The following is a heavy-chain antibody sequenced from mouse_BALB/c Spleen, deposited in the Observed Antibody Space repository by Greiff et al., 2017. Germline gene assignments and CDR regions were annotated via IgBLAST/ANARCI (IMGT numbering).Heavy chain of an antibody. J-gene: IGHJ3*01. V-gene: IGHV6-6*02. CDR3: TRFYYGNPFAC. CDR2: IRLKSNNYAT. CDR1: GFTFSNYW. D-gene: IGHD2-1*01. Sequence: EVKLMESGGGLVQPGGSMKLSCVASGFTFSNYWMNWVRQSPEKGLEWVAEIRLKSNNYATHYAVSVKGRFTISRDESKSSVYLQMNNLRAEDTGIYYCTRFYYGNPFACWGQGTLVTVSA.